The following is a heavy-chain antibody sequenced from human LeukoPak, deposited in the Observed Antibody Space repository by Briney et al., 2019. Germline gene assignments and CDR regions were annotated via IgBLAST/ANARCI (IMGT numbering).Heavy chain of an antibody. J-gene: IGHJ4*02. V-gene: IGHV4-34*01. D-gene: IGHD3-10*01. CDR1: GGSFSGYY. CDR2: INHSGST. CDR3: AMGYYGSGNY. Sequence: SETLSLTCAVYGGSFSGYYWSWIRQPPGKGMEWIGEINHSGSTNYTPSLKSRVTISVDTSKNQFSLKLSSVTAADTAVYYCAMGYYGSGNYWGQGTLVTVSS.